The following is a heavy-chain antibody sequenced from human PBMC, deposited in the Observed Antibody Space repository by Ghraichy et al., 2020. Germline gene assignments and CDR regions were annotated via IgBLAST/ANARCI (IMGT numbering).Heavy chain of an antibody. CDR2: IYYGGGT. J-gene: IGHJ4*02. V-gene: IGHV4-59*13. Sequence: GGGRGWGGCIYYGGGTDCNPSLKRRVTISVDTSKNQFSLKLSSVTAADTAVYYCAREGGLRSFDYWGQGTLVTVSS. D-gene: IGHD4-17*01. CDR3: AREGGLRSFDY.